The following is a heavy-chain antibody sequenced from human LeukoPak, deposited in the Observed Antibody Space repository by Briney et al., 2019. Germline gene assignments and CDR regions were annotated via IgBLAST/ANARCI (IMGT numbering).Heavy chain of an antibody. V-gene: IGHV4-59*01. J-gene: IGHJ6*02. CDR2: IYYSGST. CDR1: GGSISSYS. Sequence: SETLSLTCTVSGGSISSYSWSWIRQPPGKGLEWIGYIYYSGSTNYNPSLKSRVTISVDTSKNQFSLKLSSVTAADTAVYYCARDPPHYYGMDVWGQGTTVTVSS. CDR3: ARDPPHYYGMDV.